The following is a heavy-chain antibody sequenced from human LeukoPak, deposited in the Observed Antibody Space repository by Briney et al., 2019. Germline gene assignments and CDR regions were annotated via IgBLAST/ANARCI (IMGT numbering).Heavy chain of an antibody. CDR3: ARRYGDHNIYYFNY. J-gene: IGHJ4*02. CDR1: GDSINGYY. CDR2: IYYTGST. V-gene: IGHV4-59*08. D-gene: IGHD4-17*01. Sequence: SETLSLTCTVSGDSINGYYLNWIRQPPGKGLEWIGYIYYTGSTNYNPSLKSRVTMSVDTSKNQFSLKLSSVTTADTPVYYCARRYGDHNIYYFNYWGQGTLVTVSS.